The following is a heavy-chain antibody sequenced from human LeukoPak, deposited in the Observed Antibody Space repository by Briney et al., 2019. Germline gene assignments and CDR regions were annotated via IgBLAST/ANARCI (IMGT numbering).Heavy chain of an antibody. CDR1: GYTFTSYG. D-gene: IGHD3-22*01. Sequence: EASVKVSCKASGYTFTSYGISWVRQAPGQGLEWMGWINPNSGGTKYAQKFQGRVTMTRDTSISTAYMEMSRLRSDDTAVYYCARGSGYDGDYWGQGTLVTVSS. CDR2: INPNSGGT. J-gene: IGHJ4*02. V-gene: IGHV1-2*02. CDR3: ARGSGYDGDY.